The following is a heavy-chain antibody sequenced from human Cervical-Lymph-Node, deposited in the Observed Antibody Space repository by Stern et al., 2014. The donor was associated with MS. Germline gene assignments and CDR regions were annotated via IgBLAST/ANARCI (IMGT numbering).Heavy chain of an antibody. CDR2: IKSKTDGGTT. D-gene: IGHD1-26*01. J-gene: IGHJ6*02. Sequence: EVQLVESGGGLVKPGGALRLSCAASGFTFRNAWMTWIRQAPGKGLEWVGRIKSKTDGGTTDHAAPVKGRFTISRDDSKNTLYLQMNSLKTEDTAVYYCTTLDRSYPYYYYGMDVWGQGTTVTVSS. CDR3: TTLDRSYPYYYYGMDV. CDR1: GFTFRNAW. V-gene: IGHV3-15*01.